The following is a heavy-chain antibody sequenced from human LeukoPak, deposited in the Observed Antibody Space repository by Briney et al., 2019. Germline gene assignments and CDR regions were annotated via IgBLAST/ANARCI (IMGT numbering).Heavy chain of an antibody. CDR3: ARALSDRSPVAT. Sequence: PSETLSLTCSVSGYFLSSGFYWGWIRQPPGKGLEWIASVYHSGTTIYNPSLKSRVTMSMDTSMNHYSLKLRSVTAADTAVYYCARALSDRSPVATWGQGTVLPVSS. CDR1: GYFLSSGFY. D-gene: IGHD1-1*01. J-gene: IGHJ4*02. V-gene: IGHV4-38-2*02. CDR2: VYHSGTT.